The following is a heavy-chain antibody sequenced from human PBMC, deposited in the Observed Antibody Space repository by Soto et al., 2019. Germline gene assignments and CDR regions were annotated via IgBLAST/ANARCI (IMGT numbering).Heavy chain of an antibody. CDR2: INPNSGGT. Sequence: ASVKVSCKASGYTFTGYYMHWVRQAPGQGLEWMGWINPNSGGTNYAQKFQGRVTMTRDTSISTAYMELSRLRSDDTAVYYCARVRMNLDAFDIWGQGTMVTVSS. J-gene: IGHJ3*02. CDR1: GYTFTGYY. D-gene: IGHD2-15*01. CDR3: ARVRMNLDAFDI. V-gene: IGHV1-2*02.